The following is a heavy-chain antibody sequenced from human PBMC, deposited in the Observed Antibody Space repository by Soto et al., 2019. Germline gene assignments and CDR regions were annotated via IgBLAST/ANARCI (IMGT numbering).Heavy chain of an antibody. D-gene: IGHD1-26*01. CDR1: SGSISSSRYY. J-gene: IGHJ4*02. CDR3: ARRRSSHPKPLLGATDY. Sequence: QLQLQESGPGLVKPSETLSLTCIVSSGSISSSRYYWGWIRQPPGKGLEWIGTIYYSGSTYYNPSLKSRVTISADTSKNQFSLKLTSVTAADTAVYFCARRRSSHPKPLLGATDYWGQGTLVTVSS. V-gene: IGHV4-39*01. CDR2: IYYSGST.